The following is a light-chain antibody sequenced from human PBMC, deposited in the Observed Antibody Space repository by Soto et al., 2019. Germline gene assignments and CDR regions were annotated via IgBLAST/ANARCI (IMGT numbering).Light chain of an antibody. CDR1: SSDVGGYNY. J-gene: IGLJ1*01. V-gene: IGLV2-14*01. CDR2: EVS. Sequence: QSALTQPASVSGSPGQSITISCTGTSSDVGGYNYVSWYQQHPGKAPKLMIYEVSNRPSGVSNRFSGSKSGNTASLTISGLQAEDEADYYCSSYTSSNTPHHIFGTGTKVTVL. CDR3: SSYTSSNTPHHI.